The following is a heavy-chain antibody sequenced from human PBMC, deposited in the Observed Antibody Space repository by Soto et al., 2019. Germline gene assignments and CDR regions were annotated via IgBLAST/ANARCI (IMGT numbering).Heavy chain of an antibody. CDR1: GYTFIGYY. CDR3: GRAGVGANPLGWFDP. Sequence: QVQLVQSGAEVKKPGASVKVSCKASGYTFIGYYIHWVRQAPGQGLEWMGRINPRSGDTTYAQKFQGRLTMTRDTSISTADMELSSLRSDDSAVYYCGRAGVGANPLGWFDPWGQGSLVTVSS. CDR2: INPRSGDT. V-gene: IGHV1-2*06. D-gene: IGHD1-26*01. J-gene: IGHJ5*02.